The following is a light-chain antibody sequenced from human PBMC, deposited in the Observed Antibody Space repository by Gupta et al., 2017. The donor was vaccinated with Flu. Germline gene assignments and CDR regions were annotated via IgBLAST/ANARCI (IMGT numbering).Light chain of an antibody. Sequence: ERVTLSCRASQSVNSNYLTWYQQKPGQAPRLLIHGASTRATGIPARFSGSGSGTDFTLTISSLQPEDFAVYYCQQDYNLPLTFGQGTKVEIK. CDR3: QQDYNLPLT. J-gene: IGKJ1*01. CDR1: QSVNSNY. V-gene: IGKV3D-7*01. CDR2: GAS.